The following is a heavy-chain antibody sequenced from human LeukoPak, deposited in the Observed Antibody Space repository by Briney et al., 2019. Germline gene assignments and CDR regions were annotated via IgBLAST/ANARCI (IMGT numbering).Heavy chain of an antibody. J-gene: IGHJ4*02. Sequence: PGGSLRLSCAASGFTFSTYSMHWVRQAPGKGLEGVAVISYDGSDKYYADSVKGRFTISRDNSKNTLYLQMNSLRAEDTAVYYCARPGYTYGLGENDYFDYWGQGTLVTVSS. D-gene: IGHD5-18*01. CDR3: ARPGYTYGLGENDYFDY. CDR1: GFTFSTYS. CDR2: ISYDGSDK. V-gene: IGHV3-30-3*01.